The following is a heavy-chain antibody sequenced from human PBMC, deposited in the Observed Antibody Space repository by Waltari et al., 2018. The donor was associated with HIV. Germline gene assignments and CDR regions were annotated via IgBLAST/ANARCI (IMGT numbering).Heavy chain of an antibody. CDR3: ARDPGTLLIAVAGAFDY. D-gene: IGHD6-19*01. Sequence: QVQLVESGGGVVRPGRSLRLSCAASGFSASRYGMHWVRQAPGKGLEWVAVIWHDGSKKYYAGSVKGRFTVSRDTSKNTLYLEMNRLRAEDTAVYHCARDPGTLLIAVAGAFDYWGPGIPVTVSS. CDR2: IWHDGSKK. J-gene: IGHJ4*02. V-gene: IGHV3-33*01. CDR1: GFSASRYG.